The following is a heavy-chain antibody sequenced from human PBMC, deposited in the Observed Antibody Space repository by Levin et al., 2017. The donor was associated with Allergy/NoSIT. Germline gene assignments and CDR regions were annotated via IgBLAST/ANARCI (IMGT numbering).Heavy chain of an antibody. V-gene: IGHV3-74*01. D-gene: IGHD5-12*01. J-gene: IGHJ4*02. CDR3: AKVGPYSGYESNFDY. CDR2: IDSDGTGT. Sequence: GGSLRLSCAASGFSFSSFWMHWVRQAPGKGLVWVSRIDSDGTGTGYADSVKGRFTISRDNAKNTLYLQMNSLRAEDTAVYYCAKVGPYSGYESNFDYWGQGSLVTGSS. CDR1: GFSFSSFW.